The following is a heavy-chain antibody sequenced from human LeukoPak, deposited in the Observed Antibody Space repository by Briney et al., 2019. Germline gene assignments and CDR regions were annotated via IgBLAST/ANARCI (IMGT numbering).Heavy chain of an antibody. V-gene: IGHV3-48*02. CDR3: ARRFWYAFDI. D-gene: IGHD3-3*01. J-gene: IGHJ3*02. CDR2: ISSSSITI. Sequence: PGGSLRLSCAASGFTFSSYSMNWVRQAPGKGLEWVSYISSSSITIYYADSVKGRFTISRDNAKNSLDLQMNSLRDEDTAVYYCARRFWYAFDIWGQGTMVTVSS. CDR1: GFTFSSYS.